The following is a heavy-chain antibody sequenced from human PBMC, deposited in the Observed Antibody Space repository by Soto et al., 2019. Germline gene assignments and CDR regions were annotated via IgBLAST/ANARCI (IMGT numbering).Heavy chain of an antibody. CDR3: ARLEGLATISYYFDF. CDR2: IYYRGNA. D-gene: IGHD5-12*01. CDR1: GDSINSDKYY. J-gene: IGHJ4*02. V-gene: IGHV4-39*01. Sequence: KTSETLSLTCSVSGDSINSDKYYWGWIRQPPGKGLEWIGSIYYRGNAYYNPSLQTRVTISLDKSKSQFSLKLNSVTAADSAVYFCARLEGLATISYYFDFWGPGALVTVSS.